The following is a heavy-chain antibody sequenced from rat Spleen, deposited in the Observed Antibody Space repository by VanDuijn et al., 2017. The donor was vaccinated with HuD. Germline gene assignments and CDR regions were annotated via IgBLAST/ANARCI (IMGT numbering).Heavy chain of an antibody. CDR1: GLSFSNYD. V-gene: IGHV5-25*01. CDR2: ISYDGSAT. CDR3: ARQVDNSGYWYFDF. J-gene: IGHJ1*01. D-gene: IGHD4-3*01. Sequence: EVQLVESGGGLVQPGRSLKLSCTASGLSFSNYDMAWVRQAPTKGLEWVASISYDGSATYYRDSVKGRFTISRDNAKSTLYLQMDSLRSEDTATYYCARQVDNSGYWYFDFWGPGTMVTVSS.